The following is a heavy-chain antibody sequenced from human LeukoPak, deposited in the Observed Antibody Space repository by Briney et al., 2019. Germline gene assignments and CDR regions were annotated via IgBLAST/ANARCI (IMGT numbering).Heavy chain of an antibody. CDR1: GFXYSTYT. CDR3: VRAPPYCGGDCSDWYFDL. Sequence: GGSLRLSCAASGFXYSTYTMNWVRXAPGKGLEWVSSISXXSTYIYYADSVKGRFTIPRDSAKNSLYLQMNSLRAEDTAMYYCVRAPPYCGGDCSDWYFDLWGRGTLVTVSS. CDR2: ISXXSTYI. J-gene: IGHJ2*01. D-gene: IGHD2-21*02. V-gene: IGHV3-21*01.